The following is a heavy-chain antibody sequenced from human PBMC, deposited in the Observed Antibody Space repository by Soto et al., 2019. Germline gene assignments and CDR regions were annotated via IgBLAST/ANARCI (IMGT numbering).Heavy chain of an antibody. Sequence: QVQLVQSGAELKRPGSSVKVSCKASGDTFNFYSINWVRQAPGLGLEWMGRVNPIVSMSNYAQRFQGRVTMPADKSTSTAYMELSGLRSEDTAIYYCATSYGSGYRAFDYWGQGALVTVSS. CDR2: VNPIVSMS. J-gene: IGHJ4*02. D-gene: IGHD3-10*01. CDR1: GDTFNFYS. CDR3: ATSYGSGYRAFDY. V-gene: IGHV1-69*04.